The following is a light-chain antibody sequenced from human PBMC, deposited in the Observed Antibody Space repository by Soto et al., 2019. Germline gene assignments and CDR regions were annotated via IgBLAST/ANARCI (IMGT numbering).Light chain of an antibody. J-gene: IGLJ3*02. CDR3: ATWDDSLSGRV. CDR1: SSNIGSNY. Sequence: QSVLTQPPSASETPGQGVTISCSGSSSNIGSNYVCWYQQLPGTAPKLLIYRNNQRPSGVPDRFSGSKSDTSASLAISGLRSEDEADYYCATWDDSLSGRVFGGGTKLTVL. V-gene: IGLV1-47*01. CDR2: RNN.